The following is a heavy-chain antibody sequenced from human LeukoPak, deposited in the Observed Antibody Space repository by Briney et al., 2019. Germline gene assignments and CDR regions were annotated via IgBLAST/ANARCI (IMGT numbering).Heavy chain of an antibody. CDR1: GGSFSADF. J-gene: IGHJ4*02. V-gene: IGHV4-34*01. CDR3: ARGPYDYLFLY. CDR2: INHSGST. Sequence: SETLSLTCAVDGGSFSADFWTWIRQPPGKGLEWIGEINHSGSTNYNPSLRSRVTTSIGTSRNQFSLNLNSVTAADTAVYYCARGPYDYLFLYWGRGTLVTVSS. D-gene: IGHD2/OR15-2a*01.